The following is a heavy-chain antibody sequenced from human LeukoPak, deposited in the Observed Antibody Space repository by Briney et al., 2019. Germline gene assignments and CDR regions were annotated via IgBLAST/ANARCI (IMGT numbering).Heavy chain of an antibody. CDR2: ISSSSSYI. J-gene: IGHJ4*02. CDR3: ASDEGYGSGSYGY. D-gene: IGHD3-10*01. CDR1: GFTFSSYS. Sequence: GGSLRLSCAASGFTFSSYSMNWVRQAPGNGLEWVSSISSSSSYIYYADSVKGRFTISRDNAKNSLYLQMNSLRAEDTAVYYCASDEGYGSGSYGYWGQGTLVTVSS. V-gene: IGHV3-21*01.